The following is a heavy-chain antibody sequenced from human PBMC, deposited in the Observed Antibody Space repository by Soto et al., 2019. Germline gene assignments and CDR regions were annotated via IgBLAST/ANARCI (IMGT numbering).Heavy chain of an antibody. V-gene: IGHV1-69*05. CDR3: AREADTVVVVAATRTRNWFDP. CDR1: GGTFDNYA. CDR2: IIPMLDSA. D-gene: IGHD2-15*01. Sequence: SVKVSCKASGGTFDNYAITWVRQAPGQGLEWMAGIIPMLDSANYAQKFQGRVTITRDTSASTAYMELSTLRSEDTAVYYCAREADTVVVVAATRTRNWFDPWGQGTLVTVSS. J-gene: IGHJ5*02.